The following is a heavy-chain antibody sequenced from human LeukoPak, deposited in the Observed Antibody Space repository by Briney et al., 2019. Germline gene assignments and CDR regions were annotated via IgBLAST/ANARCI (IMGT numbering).Heavy chain of an antibody. Sequence: PSETLSLTCTVSGGSISSYYWSWIRQPAGKGLEWIGRIYTSGSTNYNPSLKSRVTMSVDTSKNQFSLKLSSVTAADTAVYYCARVYYDFWSGYYTTYNWFDPWGQGTLVTVSS. CDR3: ARVYYDFWSGYYTTYNWFDP. CDR1: GGSISSYY. J-gene: IGHJ5*02. V-gene: IGHV4-4*07. D-gene: IGHD3-3*01. CDR2: IYTSGST.